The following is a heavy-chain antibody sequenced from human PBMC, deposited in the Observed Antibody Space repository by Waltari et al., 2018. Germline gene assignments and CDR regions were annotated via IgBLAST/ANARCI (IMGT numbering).Heavy chain of an antibody. V-gene: IGHV4-59*01. J-gene: IGHJ4*02. Sequence: QVQLQESGPGLVKPSETLSLTCTVSGGSISSYYWSWIRQPPGKGLEWIGYIYYSGSTNYNPSLKSRVTISVDTSKNQFSLKLSSVTAADTAVYYCAREVTMVRGVILFDYWGQGTLVTVSS. CDR2: IYYSGST. CDR1: GGSISSYY. CDR3: AREVTMVRGVILFDY. D-gene: IGHD3-10*01.